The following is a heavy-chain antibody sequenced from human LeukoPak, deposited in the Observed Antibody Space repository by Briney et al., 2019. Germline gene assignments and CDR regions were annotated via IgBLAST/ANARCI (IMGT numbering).Heavy chain of an antibody. D-gene: IGHD3-16*01. J-gene: IGHJ4*02. V-gene: IGHV4-38-2*02. CDR3: AGGKVSFDY. CDR2: IYHSGST. Sequence: SETLSLTCTVSGYSISSGYYWGWIRQPPGKGLEWIGSIYHSGSTYYNPSLKSRVTISVDTSKNQFSLKLSSVTAADTAVYYCAGGKVSFDYWGQGTLVTVSS. CDR1: GYSISSGYY.